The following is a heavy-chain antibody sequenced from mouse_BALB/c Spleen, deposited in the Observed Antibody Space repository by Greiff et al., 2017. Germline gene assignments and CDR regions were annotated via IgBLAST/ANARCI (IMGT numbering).Heavy chain of an antibody. Sequence: VQLVESGAELVRPGTSVKVSCKASGYAFTNYLIEWVKQRPGQGLEWIGVINPGSGGTNYNEKFKGKATLTADKSSSTAYMQLSSLTSDDSAVYFCARGSLPGAMDYWGQGTSVTVSS. CDR1: GYAFTNYL. J-gene: IGHJ4*01. V-gene: IGHV1-54*01. CDR3: ARGSLPGAMDY. CDR2: INPGSGGT.